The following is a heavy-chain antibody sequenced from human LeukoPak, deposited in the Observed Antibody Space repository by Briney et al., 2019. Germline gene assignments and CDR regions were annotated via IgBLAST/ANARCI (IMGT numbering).Heavy chain of an antibody. Sequence: GGSLRLSCAASGFPFSSYAMSWVRQAPGKGLEWVSAISGSGGSTYYADSVKGRFTISRDNSKNTLYLQMNSLRAEDTAVYYCAKDVCSSTSCYRGGDYWGQGTLVTVSS. J-gene: IGHJ4*02. V-gene: IGHV3-23*01. CDR3: AKDVCSSTSCYRGGDY. CDR2: ISGSGGST. CDR1: GFPFSSYA. D-gene: IGHD2-2*01.